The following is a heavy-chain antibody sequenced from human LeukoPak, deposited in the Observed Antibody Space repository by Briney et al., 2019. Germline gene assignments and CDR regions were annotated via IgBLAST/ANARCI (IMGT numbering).Heavy chain of an antibody. CDR2: ISTTGTTI. D-gene: IGHD2-21*01. CDR1: GFTFSSYA. CDR3: ARVWQDYSGVDY. V-gene: IGHV3-48*02. J-gene: IGHJ4*02. Sequence: SGGSLRLSCACAASGFTFSSYAMNWVRQAPGKGLEWISYISTTGTTIYYADSVRGRFAISRDNAESSLYLQMNSLRDEDTAVYYCARVWQDYSGVDYWGQGTLVTVSS.